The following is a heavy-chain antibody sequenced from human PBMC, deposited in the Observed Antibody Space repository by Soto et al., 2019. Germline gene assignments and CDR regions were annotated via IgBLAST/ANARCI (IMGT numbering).Heavy chain of an antibody. CDR1: GGSVSTGMKY. CDR3: MKAHESGDFLGMSV. V-gene: IGHV4-61*01. Sequence: PSETLSLTCTVSGGSVSTGMKYWGWVRQPPGKALEFIGYMYKTGETLLNSSLKSRVTLSIETSKNQFSLTLSSVTAADTAVYCCMKAHESGDFLGMSVWGPGTTVTVSS. CDR2: MYKTGET. D-gene: IGHD3-10*01. J-gene: IGHJ6*02.